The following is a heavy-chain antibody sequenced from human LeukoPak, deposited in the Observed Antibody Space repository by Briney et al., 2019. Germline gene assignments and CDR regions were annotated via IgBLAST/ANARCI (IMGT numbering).Heavy chain of an antibody. J-gene: IGHJ6*03. D-gene: IGHD3-10*01. V-gene: IGHV4-34*01. CDR1: GGSFSGYY. CDR2: INHSGST. Sequence: SETLSLTCAVYGGSFSGYYWSWLRQPPGKGLEWIGEINHSGSTNYNPSLKSRVTISVDTSKNQFSLKLSSVTAADTAVYYCAREVAMVRGVNYYYYMDVWGKGTTVTVSS. CDR3: AREVAMVRGVNYYYYMDV.